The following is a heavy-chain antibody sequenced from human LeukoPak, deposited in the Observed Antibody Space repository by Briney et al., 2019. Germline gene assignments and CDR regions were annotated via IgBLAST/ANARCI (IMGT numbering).Heavy chain of an antibody. CDR3: ARQGNYGDYPEYFQH. J-gene: IGHJ1*01. D-gene: IGHD4-17*01. CDR2: IYYSGST. V-gene: IGHV4-59*08. Sequence: SETLSLTCTVSGGSISSYYWSWIRQPPGKGLEWIGYIYYSGSTNCNPSLKSRVTISVDTSKNQFSLKLSSVTAADTAVYYCARQGNYGDYPEYFQHWGQGTLVTVS. CDR1: GGSISSYY.